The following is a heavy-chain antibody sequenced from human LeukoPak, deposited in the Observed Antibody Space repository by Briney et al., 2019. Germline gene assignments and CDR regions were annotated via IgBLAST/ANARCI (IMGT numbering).Heavy chain of an antibody. J-gene: IGHJ3*02. CDR1: GGSISSYY. D-gene: IGHD3-22*01. V-gene: IGHV4-59*01. CDR3: ASPEDYYDSSGYYSAAFDI. Sequence: SETLSLTCTVSGGSISSYYWSWLRQPPGKGLEWIGYIYCSGSTNYNPSLKSRVTISVDTSKNQFSLKLSSVTAADTAVYYCASPEDYYDSSGYYSAAFDIWGQGTMVTVSS. CDR2: IYCSGST.